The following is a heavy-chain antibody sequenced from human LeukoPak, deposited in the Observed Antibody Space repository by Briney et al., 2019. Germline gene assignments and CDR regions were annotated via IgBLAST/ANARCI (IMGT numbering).Heavy chain of an antibody. CDR1: GGSFSGYY. D-gene: IGHD2-2*02. CDR2: INHSGST. J-gene: IGHJ3*02. CDR3: AGGRLGYCSSTSCYTSAFDI. Sequence: SETLSLTCAVYGGSFSGYYWSWIRQPPGKGLEWIGEINHSGSTNYNPSLKSRVTISVDTSKNQFSLKLSSVTAADTAVYYCAGGRLGYCSSTSCYTSAFDIWGQGTMVTVSS. V-gene: IGHV4-34*01.